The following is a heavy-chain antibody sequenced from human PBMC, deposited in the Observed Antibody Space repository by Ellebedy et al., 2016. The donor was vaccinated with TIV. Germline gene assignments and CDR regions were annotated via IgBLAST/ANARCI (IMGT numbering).Heavy chain of an antibody. CDR3: ARDTTVDVVATVTGGLPDY. J-gene: IGHJ4*02. Sequence: PGGSLRLSCAASGFTFSSYWMHWVRHAPGKGLMLVSRINIDGSSTTYADSVKGRFTISRDNAKNSLYLQMNSLRAEDTAVYYCARDTTVDVVATVTGGLPDYWGQGTLVIVSS. CDR2: INIDGSST. V-gene: IGHV3-74*01. D-gene: IGHD5-12*01. CDR1: GFTFSSYW.